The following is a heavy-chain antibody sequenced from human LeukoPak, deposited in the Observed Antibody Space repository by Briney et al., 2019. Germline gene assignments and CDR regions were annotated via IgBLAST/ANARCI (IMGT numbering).Heavy chain of an antibody. J-gene: IGHJ6*02. CDR1: GFAVRTYW. D-gene: IGHD3-16*01. CDR3: ARDTSYGMDV. Sequence: SGGSLRLSCAAAGFAVRTYWMHWVSQAAGKGLVWGSRINGDGSSTNYADSVRGRFTISRDNAKNKLFLQMNRLRVEAMAEYYCARDTSYGMDVWGQGTTVTVSS. V-gene: IGHV3-74*01. CDR2: INGDGSST.